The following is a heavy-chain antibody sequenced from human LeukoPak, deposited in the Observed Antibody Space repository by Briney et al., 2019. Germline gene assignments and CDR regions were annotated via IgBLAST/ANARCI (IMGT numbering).Heavy chain of an antibody. V-gene: IGHV3-21*01. CDR3: ARDLGDYYFDY. D-gene: IGHD3-3*01. J-gene: IGHJ4*02. Sequence: GGSLRLSCAASGFTFSSYSMKWVRQAPGKGLEWVSSISSSSSYIYYADSVKGRFTISRDNAKNSLYLQMNSLRAEDTAVYYCARDLGDYYFDYWGQGTLVTVSS. CDR1: GFTFSSYS. CDR2: ISSSSSYI.